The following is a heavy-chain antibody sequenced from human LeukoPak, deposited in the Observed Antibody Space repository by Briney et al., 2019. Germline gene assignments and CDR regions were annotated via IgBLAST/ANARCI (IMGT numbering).Heavy chain of an antibody. V-gene: IGHV3-30*03. CDR1: GFTFSSYT. CDR3: AREDYGDYYFDY. CDR2: ISYDGSKK. J-gene: IGHJ4*02. Sequence: GGSLRLSCAASGFTFSSYTMYWVRQAPGKGLEWVAGISYDGSKKYYVGSVKGRFTISRDNSKNTLFLQMNSLRAEDTAVYPCAREDYGDYYFDYWGQGTLVTVSS. D-gene: IGHD4-17*01.